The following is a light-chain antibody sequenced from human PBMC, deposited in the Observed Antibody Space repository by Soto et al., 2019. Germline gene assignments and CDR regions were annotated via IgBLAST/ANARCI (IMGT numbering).Light chain of an antibody. CDR3: QQCSSSPLT. V-gene: IGKV3-20*01. Sequence: EIVLTQSPGTLSLSPGESATLSCRASQTVTSSYLAWYQQKPGQAPRLLIYGASTRATGIPDRFSGSGSGTDFTLTISRLDPEDFAVYYCQQCSSSPLTFGGGTKVEIK. J-gene: IGKJ4*01. CDR1: QTVTSSY. CDR2: GAS.